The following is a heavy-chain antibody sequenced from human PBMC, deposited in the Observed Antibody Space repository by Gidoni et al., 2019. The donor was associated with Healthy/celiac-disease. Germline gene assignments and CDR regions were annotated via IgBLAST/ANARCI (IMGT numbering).Heavy chain of an antibody. CDR3: ARAAFSSPDY. V-gene: IGHV1-8*01. J-gene: IGHJ4*02. CDR2: MNPNSGNT. D-gene: IGHD6-13*01. CDR1: GYTFPSYD. Sequence: QVQLVQSGAEVKTPGSSVTVSCKASGYTFPSYDINWVRQATGQGLEWMRWMNPNSGNTGYAQKFQGRVTMTRNTYISTAYMELRSLRSEDTAVYYCARAAFSSPDYWGQGTLVTDSS.